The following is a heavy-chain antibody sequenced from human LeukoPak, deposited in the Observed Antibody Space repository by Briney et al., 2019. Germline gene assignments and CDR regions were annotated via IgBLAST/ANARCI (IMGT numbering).Heavy chain of an antibody. CDR3: ARLKATVSIHAYFDF. CDR2: IDHSGST. J-gene: IGHJ4*02. D-gene: IGHD4-17*01. CDR1: GGSISSSSYY. Sequence: PSETLSLTCTVSGGSISSSSYYWTWIRQPPGKGLEWIGYIDHSGSTNYNPSLKSRVTISSDTSKNQFSLDLSSVTAADTAVYYCARLKATVSIHAYFDFWGQGTLVTVSS. V-gene: IGHV4-61*01.